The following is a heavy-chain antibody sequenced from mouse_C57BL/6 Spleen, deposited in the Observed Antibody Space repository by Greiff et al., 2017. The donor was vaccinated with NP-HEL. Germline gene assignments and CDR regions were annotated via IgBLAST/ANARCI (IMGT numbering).Heavy chain of an antibody. Sequence: QVQLQQSGAELVRPGTSVKVSCKASGYAFTNYLIEWVKQRPGQGLEWIGVINPGSGGTNYNEKFKGKATLTADKSSSTAYMQISSLTSEDSAVYFCARDYYGSRGGLAYWGQGTLVTVSA. V-gene: IGHV1-54*01. D-gene: IGHD1-1*01. CDR1: GYAFTNYL. CDR2: INPGSGGT. CDR3: ARDYYGSRGGLAY. J-gene: IGHJ3*01.